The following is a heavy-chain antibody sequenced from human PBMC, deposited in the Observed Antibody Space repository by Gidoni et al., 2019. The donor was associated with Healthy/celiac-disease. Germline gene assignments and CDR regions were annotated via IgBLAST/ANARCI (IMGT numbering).Heavy chain of an antibody. D-gene: IGHD6-13*01. J-gene: IGHJ5*02. Sequence: QITLKESGPTLVKPTQTLTLTCTFSGFSLSTSGLGLGWIGQPPGKALEWLALIYLNDDKRYSPSLKSRLTITKDTSKNQVVLTMTNMDPVDTATYYCARVEEESSSWGLQGLLSVRYWFDPWGQGTLVTVSS. V-gene: IGHV2-5*01. CDR3: ARVEEESSSWGLQGLLSVRYWFDP. CDR1: GFSLSTSGLG. CDR2: IYLNDDK.